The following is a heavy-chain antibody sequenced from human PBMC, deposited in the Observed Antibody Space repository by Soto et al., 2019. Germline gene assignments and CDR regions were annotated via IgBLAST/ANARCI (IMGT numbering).Heavy chain of an antibody. Sequence: ASVKVSCKASGYTFTNYYMHWLRQAPGQGLEWMGWMNPRSGGSKYAQAFQDRVTMTRDASISTAYMEMTSLRHGDTAVYFCVRSDDSTSYPLDLWGPGTLVTVSS. CDR2: MNPRSGGS. J-gene: IGHJ5*02. CDR1: GYTFTNYY. D-gene: IGHD4-4*01. CDR3: VRSDDSTSYPLDL. V-gene: IGHV1-2*02.